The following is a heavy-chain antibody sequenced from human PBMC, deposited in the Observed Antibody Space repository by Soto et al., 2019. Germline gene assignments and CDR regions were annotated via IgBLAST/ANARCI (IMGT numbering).Heavy chain of an antibody. CDR2: IGTAGDT. CDR1: GFTFSSYD. V-gene: IGHV3-13*01. CDR3: ARDLRSSGWDPYYYYYGMDV. Sequence: GGSLRLSCAASGFTFSSYDMHWVRQATGKGLEWVSAIGTAGDTYYPGSVKGRFTISRENAKNSLYLQMNSLRAEDTAVYYCARDLRSSGWDPYYYYYGMDVWGQGTTVTVSS. D-gene: IGHD6-19*01. J-gene: IGHJ6*02.